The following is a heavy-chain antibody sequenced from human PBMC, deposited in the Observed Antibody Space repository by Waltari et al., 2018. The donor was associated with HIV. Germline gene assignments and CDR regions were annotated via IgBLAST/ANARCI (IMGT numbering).Heavy chain of an antibody. J-gene: IGHJ4*02. D-gene: IGHD2-2*01. Sequence: EVQLVESGGGLVQPGGSLRLSCAASGFTFSSYSMRWVRQAPGKGLGWVSGISGSGGSTYYADSVKGRFTISRDNSKNTLYLQMNSLRAEDTAVYYCAKGFISSYPNDYWGQGTLVTVSS. CDR3: AKGFISSYPNDY. CDR1: GFTFSSYS. CDR2: ISGSGGST. V-gene: IGHV3-23*04.